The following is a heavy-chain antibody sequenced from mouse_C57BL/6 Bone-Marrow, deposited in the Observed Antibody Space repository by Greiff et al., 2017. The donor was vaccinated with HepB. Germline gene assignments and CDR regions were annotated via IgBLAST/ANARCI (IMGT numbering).Heavy chain of an antibody. Sequence: EVQLQESGTVLARPGASVKMSCKTSGYTFTSYWMHWVKQRPGQGLEWIGAIYPGNSDTSYNQKFKGKAKLTAVTSASTAYMELSSLTNEDSAVYYCTKGLDGPDWYFDVWGTGTTVTVSS. CDR1: GYTFTSYW. CDR2: IYPGNSDT. CDR3: TKGLDGPDWYFDV. D-gene: IGHD2-3*01. V-gene: IGHV1-5*01. J-gene: IGHJ1*03.